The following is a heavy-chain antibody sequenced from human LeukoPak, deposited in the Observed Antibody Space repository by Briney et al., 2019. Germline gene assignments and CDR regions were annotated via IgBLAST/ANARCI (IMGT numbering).Heavy chain of an antibody. D-gene: IGHD3-22*01. CDR1: GYTFTSYG. J-gene: IGHJ4*02. CDR3: ARHYDSSGYYYLWFLRGEARAFDY. Sequence: GASVKVSCKASGYTFTSYGISWVRQAPGQGLEWMGWISAYNGNTNYAQKLQGRVTMTTDTSTSTAYMELRSLRSDDTAVYYCARHYDSSGYYYLWFLRGEARAFDYWGQGTLVTVSS. V-gene: IGHV1-18*01. CDR2: ISAYNGNT.